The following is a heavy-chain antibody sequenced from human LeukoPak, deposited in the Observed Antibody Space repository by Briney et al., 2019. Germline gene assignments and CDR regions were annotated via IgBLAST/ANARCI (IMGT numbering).Heavy chain of an antibody. CDR3: ARQGPAVAGTVVPHNWFDP. CDR1: GGSISSSSYY. CDR2: IYYSGST. J-gene: IGHJ5*02. V-gene: IGHV4-39*01. D-gene: IGHD6-19*01. Sequence: SETLSLTCTVSGGSISSSSYYWGWIRQPPGKGLEWIGSIYYSGSTYYNPSLKSRVTISVDTSKNQFSLKLSSVTAADTAVYYYARQGPAVAGTVVPHNWFDPWGQGTLVTVSS.